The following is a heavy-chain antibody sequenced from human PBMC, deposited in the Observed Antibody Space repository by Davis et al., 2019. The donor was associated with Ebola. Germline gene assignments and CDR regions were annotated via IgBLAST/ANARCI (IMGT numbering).Heavy chain of an antibody. CDR1: GFSLSTSGVG. V-gene: IGHV2-5*02. D-gene: IGHD2-2*01. CDR2: IYWDDDK. J-gene: IGHJ4*02. Sequence: SGPTLVKPTQTLTLTCTFSGFSLSTSGVGVGWIRQPPGKALEWLALIYWDDDKRYSQSLKSRLTITKDTSKNQVVLTMTNMDPVDTATYYCAHKGRYCSSTSCLYYFDYWGQGTLVTVSS. CDR3: AHKGRYCSSTSCLYYFDY.